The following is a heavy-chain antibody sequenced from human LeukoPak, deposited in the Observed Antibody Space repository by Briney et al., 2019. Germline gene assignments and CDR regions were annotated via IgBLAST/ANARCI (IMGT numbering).Heavy chain of an antibody. CDR2: ISRTSTYL. D-gene: IGHD3-22*01. CDR3: AKDTRKGGYYSDY. J-gene: IGHJ4*02. CDR1: GFRFSTHD. Sequence: GSLRLSCAASGFRFSTHDLNWVRQAPGRGLECVSYISRTSTYLYYADSVKGRFTISRDNDKNLLYLQMNNLGAEDTTVYFCAKDTRKGGYYSDYWGQGTVVTVSS. V-gene: IGHV3-21*01.